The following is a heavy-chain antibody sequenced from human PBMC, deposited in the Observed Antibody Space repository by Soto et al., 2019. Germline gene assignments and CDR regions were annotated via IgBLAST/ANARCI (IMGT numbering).Heavy chain of an antibody. D-gene: IGHD2-2*01. CDR1: GGSISSGDYY. Sequence: SATLSLTCTVSGGSISSGDYYWSWIRQPPGKGLEWIGYIYYSGSTYYNPSLKSRVTISVDTSKNQFSLKLSSVTAADTAVYYCASTVPATAIVDYWGQGTLVTGSS. V-gene: IGHV4-30-4*01. CDR3: ASTVPATAIVDY. J-gene: IGHJ4*02. CDR2: IYYSGST.